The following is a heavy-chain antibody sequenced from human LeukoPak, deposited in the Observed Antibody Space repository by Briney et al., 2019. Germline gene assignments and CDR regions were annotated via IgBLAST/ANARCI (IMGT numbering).Heavy chain of an antibody. J-gene: IGHJ4*02. CDR1: GYTFTGHY. D-gene: IGHD3-22*01. CDR2: INPKNAGT. CDR3: AREVPYDTSRYYQPFDY. Sequence: GASVKVSCKAPGYTFTGHYIHWVRQAPGQGLEWMGWINPKNAGTNYAQKFQGRVTMTRDTSAGTAYMELSRLRSDDSAVYYCAREVPYDTSRYYQPFDYWGQGTLVTVSS. V-gene: IGHV1-2*02.